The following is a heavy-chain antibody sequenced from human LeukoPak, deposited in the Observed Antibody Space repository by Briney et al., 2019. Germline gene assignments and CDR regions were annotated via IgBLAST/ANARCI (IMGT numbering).Heavy chain of an antibody. Sequence: GASLKISCKGSGSSFANYWIGWVRQMPGKGLEWMGIIYPGDSDTRYSPSFQGQVTISADKSISTAYLQWSSLKASDTAMYYCARREGGWYLDYWGQGTLVTVSS. CDR2: IYPGDSDT. V-gene: IGHV5-51*01. D-gene: IGHD6-19*01. CDR3: ARREGGWYLDY. J-gene: IGHJ4*02. CDR1: GSSFANYW.